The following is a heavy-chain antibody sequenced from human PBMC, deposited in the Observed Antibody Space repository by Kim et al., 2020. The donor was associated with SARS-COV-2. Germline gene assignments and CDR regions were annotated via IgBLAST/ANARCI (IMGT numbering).Heavy chain of an antibody. CDR1: GGTFRSCY. CDR2: VSHIGGT. V-gene: IGHV4-34*08. Sequence: SETLSLTCVVYGGTFRSCYWCWSCQAPGKGLERIGEVSHIGGTNSNPYLKSRVTITVDTSTTQFSLKLTSVSAAATAAYFCSSLDHVTYGFDWFYHWGRG. CDR3: SSLDHVTYGFDWFYH. J-gene: IGHJ5*02. D-gene: IGHD3-10*01.